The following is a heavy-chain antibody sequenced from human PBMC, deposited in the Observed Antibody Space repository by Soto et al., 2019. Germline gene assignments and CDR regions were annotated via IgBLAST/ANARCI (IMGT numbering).Heavy chain of an antibody. CDR1: GFTFSSYG. CDR2: ISYDGSNK. Sequence: QVQLVESGGGVVQPGRSLRLSCAASGFTFSSYGMHWVRQAPGKGLEWVAVISYDGSNKYYADSVKGRFTISRDNSKNTQYLQMNGLRAEDTAVYYGAKDLGGTRRGMYDWGQGTTVTVSS. V-gene: IGHV3-30*18. CDR3: AKDLGGTRRGMYD. D-gene: IGHD1-26*01. J-gene: IGHJ6*02.